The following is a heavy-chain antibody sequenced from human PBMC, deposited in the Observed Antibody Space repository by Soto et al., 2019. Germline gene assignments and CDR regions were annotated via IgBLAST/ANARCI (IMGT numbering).Heavy chain of an antibody. J-gene: IGHJ4*02. CDR2: ISGSDGST. CDR1: GFTFSSYA. V-gene: IGHV3-23*01. D-gene: IGHD6-13*01. CDR3: ARRSSSWYFDY. Sequence: EVQLLESGGGLVQPGGSLRLSCAASGFTFSSYAMNWVRQAPGKGLEWVSVISGSDGSTYYADSVKGRFTISRDNSKNTLQLQMNSLSAEDTAVYYCARRSSSWYFDYWGQGTLVTVSS.